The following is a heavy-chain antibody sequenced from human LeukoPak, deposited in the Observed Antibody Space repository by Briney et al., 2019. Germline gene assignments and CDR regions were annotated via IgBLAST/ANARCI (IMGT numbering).Heavy chain of an antibody. Sequence: GASVKVSCKASGGTFSSYAISWVRQAPGQGHEWMGRIIPILGIANYAQKFQGRVTITADKSTSTAYMELSSLRSEDTAVYYCARSNTDYYDSSGYWYYFDYWGQGTLVTVSS. D-gene: IGHD3-22*01. CDR2: IIPILGIA. J-gene: IGHJ4*02. CDR3: ARSNTDYYDSSGYWYYFDY. V-gene: IGHV1-69*04. CDR1: GGTFSSYA.